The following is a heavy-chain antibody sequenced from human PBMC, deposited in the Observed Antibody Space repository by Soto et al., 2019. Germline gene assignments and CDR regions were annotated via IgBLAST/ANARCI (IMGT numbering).Heavy chain of an antibody. CDR2: TSYDGSNT. CDR1: GFTFSLYG. D-gene: IGHD5-12*01. CDR3: AKDSGYSGYDVYDYYYGMEV. J-gene: IGHJ6*01. V-gene: IGHV3-30*18. Sequence: QLVESGGGVVQPGRSLRLSCAASGFTFSLYGMHWVRQAPGKGLEWVAVTSYDGSNTDYADSVKGRFTISRDNSKNTLYLQMSSLRAEDTAVYYCAKDSGYSGYDVYDYYYGMEVCGQGTTVTVSS.